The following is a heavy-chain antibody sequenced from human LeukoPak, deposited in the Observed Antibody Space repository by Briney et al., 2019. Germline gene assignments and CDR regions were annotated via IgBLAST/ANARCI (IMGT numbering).Heavy chain of an antibody. CDR1: GGSISSSSYY. CDR3: AHIAAAGYFDY. J-gene: IGHJ4*02. CDR2: IYYSGST. D-gene: IGHD6-13*01. Sequence: SETLSLTCTVSGGSISSSSYYWGWIRQPPGKGLEWIGSIYYSGSTYYNPSLKSRVTISVDTSKNQFSLKLSSVTAADTVVYYCAHIAAAGYFDYWGQGTLVTVSS. V-gene: IGHV4-39*01.